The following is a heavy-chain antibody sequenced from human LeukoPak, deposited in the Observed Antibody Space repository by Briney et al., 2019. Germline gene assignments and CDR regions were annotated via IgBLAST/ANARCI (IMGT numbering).Heavy chain of an antibody. D-gene: IGHD6-19*01. CDR1: GYTFTSYD. Sequence: ASVKVSCKASGYTFTSYDINWVRQATGQGLEWMGWMNPNSGNTGYAQKFQGRVTMTRNTSINTAYMELSSLRSEDTAVYYCASARSSGWYSFDYWGQGTLVTVSS. V-gene: IGHV1-8*01. CDR2: MNPNSGNT. J-gene: IGHJ4*02. CDR3: ASARSSGWYSFDY.